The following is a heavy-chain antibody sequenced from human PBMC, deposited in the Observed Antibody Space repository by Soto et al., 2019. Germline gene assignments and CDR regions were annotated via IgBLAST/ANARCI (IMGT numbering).Heavy chain of an antibody. CDR1: GYTFTVYY. Sequence: QVQLVQSGAEVKKPGASVNVSCKASGYTFTVYYMHWVRQAPGQGLEWMGWINPKSGGTMYPQKVQGRVTMPWDTSISTAYMALTRLRSDDTAVYYCARDLAKGGGSAGFDYWGQGTLVTVSS. CDR3: ARDLAKGGGSAGFDY. CDR2: INPKSGGT. D-gene: IGHD1-26*01. V-gene: IGHV1-2*02. J-gene: IGHJ4*02.